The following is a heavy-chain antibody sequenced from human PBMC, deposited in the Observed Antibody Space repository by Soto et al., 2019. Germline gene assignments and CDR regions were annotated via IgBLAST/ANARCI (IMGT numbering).Heavy chain of an antibody. J-gene: IGHJ4*02. Sequence: GGSLRLSCAASGFTFSTNAMSWVRQAPGMGLEFVSLISGSGNTIYYADSVKGRSTISRDNSKNTLSLQMNSLRAEDTAVYYCAKVGYDTFGYYLRSFDCWGQGTLVTVSS. V-gene: IGHV3-23*01. CDR1: GFTFSTNA. CDR2: ISGSGNTI. CDR3: AKVGYDTFGYYLRSFDC. D-gene: IGHD3-3*01.